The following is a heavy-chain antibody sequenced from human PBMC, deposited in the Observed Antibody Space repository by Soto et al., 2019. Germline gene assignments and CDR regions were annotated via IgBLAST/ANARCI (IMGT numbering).Heavy chain of an antibody. J-gene: IGHJ4*02. Sequence: EVQLLESGGGLVQPGGSLRLACAASGFYFNSYAMVWVRQAPGKGLEWASVISARGGSSYFADSVKGSFTISRDNSKNVLSLEMNNIRAEDTATYFCAKGPIEYSAAVDNWGQGTLVLVSS. V-gene: IGHV3-23*01. CDR1: GFYFNSYA. CDR2: ISARGGSS. CDR3: AKGPIEYSAAVDN. D-gene: IGHD5-12*01.